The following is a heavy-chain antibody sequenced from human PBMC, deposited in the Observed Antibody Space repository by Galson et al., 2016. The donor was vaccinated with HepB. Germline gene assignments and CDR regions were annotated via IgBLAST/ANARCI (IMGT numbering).Heavy chain of an antibody. V-gene: IGHV1-45*02. CDR2: ITPFDGNT. CDR1: GYTFTYRF. Sequence: SVKVSCKASGYTFTYRFLHWVRQAPGHALEWMGRITPFDGNTNYAETFQDRVTITRDRTMTTVYMELSSLRSEDTAMYYCARSSFGGKSNDAFDIWGQGTMVTVSS. J-gene: IGHJ3*02. D-gene: IGHD1-26*01. CDR3: ARSSFGGKSNDAFDI.